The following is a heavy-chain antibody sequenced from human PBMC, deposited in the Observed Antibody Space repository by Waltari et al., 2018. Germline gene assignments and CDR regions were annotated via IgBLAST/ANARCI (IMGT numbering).Heavy chain of an antibody. CDR2: IYYSGST. V-gene: IGHV4-34*01. CDR1: GGSFSGYY. CDR3: AKYIWGYYFDY. Sequence: QVQLQQWGAGLLKPSETLSLTCAVYGGSFSGYYWSWIRQPPGKGLEWIGYIYYSGSTYYNPSLNSRVTISVDTSKNQFSLKLSSVTAADTAVYYCAKYIWGYYFDYWGQGTLVTVSS. J-gene: IGHJ4*02. D-gene: IGHD3-16*01.